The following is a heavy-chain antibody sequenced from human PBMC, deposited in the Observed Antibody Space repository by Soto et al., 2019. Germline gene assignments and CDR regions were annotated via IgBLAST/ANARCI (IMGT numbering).Heavy chain of an antibody. V-gene: IGHV3-7*05. CDR3: ARYDFSVGSWFDP. D-gene: IGHD3-3*01. Sequence: GGSLRLSCAASGFTFSSYWMSWVRQAPGKGLEWVANIKQDGSEKYYVDSVKGRFTISRDNAKNSLYLQMNSLRAEDTAVYYCARYDFSVGSWFDPWGQGTXVTVSS. CDR1: GFTFSSYW. CDR2: IKQDGSEK. J-gene: IGHJ5*02.